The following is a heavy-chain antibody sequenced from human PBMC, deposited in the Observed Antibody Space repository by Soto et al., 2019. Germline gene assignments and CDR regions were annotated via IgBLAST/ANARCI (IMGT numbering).Heavy chain of an antibody. CDR2: IFYNGRT. CDR3: ARWGFSADDESDWFDP. V-gene: IGHV4-39*01. D-gene: IGHD5-12*01. J-gene: IGHJ5*02. CDR1: GGPISSRNYY. Sequence: QVPLQESGPGLVKPSETLSLTCSVSGGPISSRNYYWGWVRRAPGRGPEWIGNIFYNGRTDYNPSLQSRVTISVDTSKNQFSLKLGSVTAADTAIYYCARWGFSADDESDWFDPWGHGTLVTVSS.